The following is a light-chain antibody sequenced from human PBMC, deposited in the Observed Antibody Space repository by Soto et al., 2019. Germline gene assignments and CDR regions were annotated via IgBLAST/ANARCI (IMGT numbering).Light chain of an antibody. CDR2: GAS. CDR1: RSVDSTF. CDR3: QQYMSSVT. Sequence: EIVLTQSPGSLSLSPGQRATLSCRASRSVDSTFFAWYQKKPGQAPRLLIYGASKRDTGVPDRFSGSGSGTDFTLTISRLEPEDLAVYYCQQYMSSVTFGQWTKVEI. J-gene: IGKJ1*01. V-gene: IGKV3-20*01.